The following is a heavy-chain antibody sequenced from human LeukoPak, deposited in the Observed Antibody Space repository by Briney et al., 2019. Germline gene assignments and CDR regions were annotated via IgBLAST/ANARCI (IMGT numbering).Heavy chain of an antibody. CDR3: VTGSQIREADY. D-gene: IGHD5-24*01. Sequence: PGGSLRLSCAASGFSISNYYMAWIRQGPGKGLEWLSYISGGSEYISYADSVKGRFTISRDNAKQSLSLQMNSLRTEDTAVYYCVTGSQIREADYWGQGTLVTVSS. CDR1: GFSISNYY. CDR2: ISGGSEYI. J-gene: IGHJ4*02. V-gene: IGHV3-11*01.